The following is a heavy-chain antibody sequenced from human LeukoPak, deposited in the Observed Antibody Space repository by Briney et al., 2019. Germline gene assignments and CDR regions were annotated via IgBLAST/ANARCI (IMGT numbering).Heavy chain of an antibody. CDR2: MNPNSGNT. J-gene: IGHJ6*02. CDR3: ARGGIAAASDYYYGMDV. CDR1: GYTFTSYD. V-gene: IGHV1-8*01. D-gene: IGHD6-13*01. Sequence: ASVKVSCKASGYTFTSYDINWVRQATGQGLEWMGWMNPNSGNTGYAQKFQGRVTMTRNTSISTAYMELSSLRSEDTAVYYCARGGIAAASDYYYGMDVWGRGTTVTVSS.